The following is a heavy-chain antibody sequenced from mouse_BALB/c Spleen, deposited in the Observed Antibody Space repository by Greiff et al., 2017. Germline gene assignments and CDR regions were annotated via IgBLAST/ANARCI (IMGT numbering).Heavy chain of an antibody. CDR1: GFTFSSFG. CDR3: ARELGSMDY. V-gene: IGHV5-17*02. D-gene: IGHD4-1*01. Sequence: DVMLVESGGGLVQPGGSRKLSCAASGFTFSSFGMHWVRQAPEKGLEWVAYISSGSSTIYYADTVKGRFTISKDNTKNTLFLQMTSLRSEDTAMYYCARELGSMDYWGQGTSVTVSS. J-gene: IGHJ4*01. CDR2: ISSGSSTI.